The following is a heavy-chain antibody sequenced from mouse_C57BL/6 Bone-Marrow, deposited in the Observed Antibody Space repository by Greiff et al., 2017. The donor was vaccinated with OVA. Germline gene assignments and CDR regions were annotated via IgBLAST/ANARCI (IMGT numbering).Heavy chain of an antibody. J-gene: IGHJ2*01. CDR3: ARGYDYFDY. CDR2: IYPSDSET. Sequence: QVQLKQPGAELVRPGSSVKLSCKASGYTFTSYWMDWVKQRPGQGLEWIGNIYPSDSETHYNQKFKDKATLTVDKSSSTAYMQLSSLTSEDSAVYYCARGYDYFDYWGQGTTLTVSS. D-gene: IGHD2-3*01. V-gene: IGHV1-61*01. CDR1: GYTFTSYW.